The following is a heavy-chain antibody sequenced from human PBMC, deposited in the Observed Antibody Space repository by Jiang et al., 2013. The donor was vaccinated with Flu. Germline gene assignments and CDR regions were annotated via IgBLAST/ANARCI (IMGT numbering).Heavy chain of an antibody. CDR3: AKAPETPASIGTGEYYYYDMDV. J-gene: IGHJ6*03. CDR2: ISGSGGKT. D-gene: IGHD2-2*02. Sequence: WVSAISGSGGKTYYADTVKGRFSISRDNSKHTLYLQMNSLRAEDTAVYYCAKAPETPASIGTGEYYYYDMDVWGKGTTVTVSS. V-gene: IGHV3-23*01.